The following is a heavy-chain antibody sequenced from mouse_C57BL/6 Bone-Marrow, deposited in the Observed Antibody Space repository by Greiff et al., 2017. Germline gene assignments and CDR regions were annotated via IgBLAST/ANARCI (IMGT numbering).Heavy chain of an antibody. CDR3: TREGYYCGSSFHWYFDV. V-gene: IGHV1-5*01. CDR2: IYPGNSDT. D-gene: IGHD1-1*01. CDR1: GYTFTSYW. Sequence: VQLQQSGTVLARPGASVKMSCKTSGYTFTSYWMHWVKQRPGQGLEWIGAIYPGNSDTSYNQKFKGKAKLTAVTSASTAYMELSSLTNEDSAVYYCTREGYYCGSSFHWYFDVWGTGTTVTVSS. J-gene: IGHJ1*03.